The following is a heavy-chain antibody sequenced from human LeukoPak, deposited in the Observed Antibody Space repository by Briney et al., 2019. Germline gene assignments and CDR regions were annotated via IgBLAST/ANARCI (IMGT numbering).Heavy chain of an antibody. CDR2: IYYSGST. CDR1: GGSISSYY. V-gene: IGHV4-59*08. Sequence: SETLSLTCTVSGGSISSYYWSWIRQPPGKGLEWIGYIYYSGSTYYNPSLKSRVTISVDTSKNQFSLKLSSVTAADTAVYYCARGGGSGSRENAFDIWGQGTMVTVSS. D-gene: IGHD2-15*01. J-gene: IGHJ3*02. CDR3: ARGGGSGSRENAFDI.